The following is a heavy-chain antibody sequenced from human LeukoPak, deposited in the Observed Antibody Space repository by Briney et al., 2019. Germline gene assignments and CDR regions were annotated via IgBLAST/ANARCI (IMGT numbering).Heavy chain of an antibody. J-gene: IGHJ5*02. CDR3: ARTRDYYDSSGYYDP. Sequence: PSETLSLTCTVSGGSISSYYWSWIRQPPGKGLEWIGYIYYSGSTNYNPSLKSRVTISVDTSKNQFSLKLSSVTAADTAVYYCARTRDYYDSSGYYDPWGQGTLVTVSS. V-gene: IGHV4-59*01. CDR2: IYYSGST. CDR1: GGSISSYY. D-gene: IGHD3-22*01.